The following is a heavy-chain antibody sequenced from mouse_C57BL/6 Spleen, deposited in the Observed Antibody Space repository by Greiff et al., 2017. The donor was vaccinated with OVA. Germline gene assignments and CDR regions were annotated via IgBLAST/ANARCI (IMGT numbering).Heavy chain of an antibody. V-gene: IGHV1-74*01. Sequence: QVQLKQPGAELVKPGASVKVSCKASGYTFTSYWMHWVKQRPGQGLEWIGRIHPSDSDTNYTQKFKGKATLTVDKSSSTAYMQLSSLTSEDSAVYYCAISHYYGSSDGGYWGQGTTLTVSS. CDR3: AISHYYGSSDGGY. D-gene: IGHD1-1*01. J-gene: IGHJ2*01. CDR1: GYTFTSYW. CDR2: IHPSDSDT.